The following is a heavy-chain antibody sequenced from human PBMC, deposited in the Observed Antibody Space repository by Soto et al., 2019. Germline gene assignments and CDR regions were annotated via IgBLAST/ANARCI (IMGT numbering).Heavy chain of an antibody. Sequence: GGSLRLSCTASGFTFRAYYMNWVRQVPGKGLEWVASISSGSSDTWYADSVKGRFIISRDNAQNSLFLQMNTLRPEDTAMHYCARVAYWGPGTQVTVSS. J-gene: IGHJ4*02. V-gene: IGHV3-21*01. CDR1: GFTFRAYY. CDR2: ISSGSSDT. CDR3: ARVAY.